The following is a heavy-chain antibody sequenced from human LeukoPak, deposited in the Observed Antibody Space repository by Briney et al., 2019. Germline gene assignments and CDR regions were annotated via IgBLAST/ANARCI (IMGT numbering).Heavy chain of an antibody. CDR2: IRSKANSYAT. CDR1: GFTFSGSA. D-gene: IGHD3-9*01. V-gene: IGHV3-73*01. Sequence: GGSLRLSCAASGFTFSGSAMHWVRQASGKGLEWVGRIRSKANSYATAYAASVKGRFTISRDDSKNTAYLQMNSLKTEDTAVYSCTRRYDILTGYLIDYWGQGTLVTVSS. CDR3: TRRYDILTGYLIDY. J-gene: IGHJ4*02.